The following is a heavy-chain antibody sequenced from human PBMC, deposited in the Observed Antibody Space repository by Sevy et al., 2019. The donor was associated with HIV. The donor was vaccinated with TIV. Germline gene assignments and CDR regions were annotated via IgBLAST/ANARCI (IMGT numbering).Heavy chain of an antibody. D-gene: IGHD3-16*01. CDR3: ACPPWNSYVSLYYFDS. Sequence: GGSLRLSCVASGFTFNRYSMNWVRQTPGKGLEWISYITNNGDTIYYADSVKGRFTISRDNAKNSLYLQMNSLRVEDTAIYYCACPPWNSYVSLYYFDSWGQGTLVTVSS. CDR1: GFTFNRYS. J-gene: IGHJ4*02. CDR2: ITNNGDTI. V-gene: IGHV3-48*01.